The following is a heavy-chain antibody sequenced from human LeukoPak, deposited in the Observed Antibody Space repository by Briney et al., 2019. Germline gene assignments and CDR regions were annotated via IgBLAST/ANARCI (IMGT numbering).Heavy chain of an antibody. D-gene: IGHD6-13*01. CDR2: IIPIFGTA. CDR3: ARQVGSIAAAGYFDY. V-gene: IGHV1-69*13. Sequence: SVKVSCKVSGYTLTQLVIHWVRQAPGQGLEWMGGIIPIFGTANYAQKFQGGVTITADESTSTAYMELSSLRSEDTAVYYCARQVGSIAAAGYFDYWGQGTLVTVSS. J-gene: IGHJ4*02. CDR1: GYTLTQLV.